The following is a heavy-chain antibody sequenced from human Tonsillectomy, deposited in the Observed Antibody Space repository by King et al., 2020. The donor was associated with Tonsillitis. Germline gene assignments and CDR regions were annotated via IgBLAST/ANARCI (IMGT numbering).Heavy chain of an antibody. CDR1: GFTFSDYY. V-gene: IGHV3-11*01. Sequence: VQLVESGGGLVKPGGSLRLSCAASGFTFSDYYMSWIRQSPVKGLEWVSYISNSNLYYAASVKCRFTISRDNAKNSLYLQMNSLRAEDTAVYYCARDYPYDQSPFDYGGQGTLVTVSS. D-gene: IGHD2-2*01. CDR2: ISNSNL. J-gene: IGHJ4*02. CDR3: ARDYPYDQSPFDY.